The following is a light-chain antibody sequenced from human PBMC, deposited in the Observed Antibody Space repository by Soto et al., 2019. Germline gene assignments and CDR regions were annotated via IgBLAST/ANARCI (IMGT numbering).Light chain of an antibody. CDR2: SNN. CDR3: AAWDDSLNGRV. V-gene: IGLV1-44*01. J-gene: IGLJ3*02. Sequence: QSVLIQPPSASGTPGQRVIISCSGSSSNFGGNTANWYQQFPGTAPKVLIYSNNQRPSGVPDRFSGSKSGTSASLAISGLQSEDEADYYCAAWDDSLNGRVFGGGTKLTVL. CDR1: SSNFGGNT.